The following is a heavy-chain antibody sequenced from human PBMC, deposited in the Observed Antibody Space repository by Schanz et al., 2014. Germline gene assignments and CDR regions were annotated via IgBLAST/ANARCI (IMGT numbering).Heavy chain of an antibody. CDR3: ARHLPGGYNNHGWFDP. CDR1: GGSIRGYY. CDR2: VHSSGST. V-gene: IGHV4-59*08. D-gene: IGHD4-4*01. Sequence: QVQLQESGPGLVKPSETLSLTCTVSGGSIRGYYCSWIRQPPGKGLEWIGYVHSSGSTNYNSSLKRRVPITDEASKTQFSLKLTSVPAADTAVYYCARHLPGGYNNHGWFDPWGQGTLVTVSS. J-gene: IGHJ5*02.